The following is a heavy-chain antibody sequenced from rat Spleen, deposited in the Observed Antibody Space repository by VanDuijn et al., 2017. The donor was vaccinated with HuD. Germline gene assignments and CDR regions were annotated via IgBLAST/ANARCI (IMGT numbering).Heavy chain of an antibody. D-gene: IGHD1-4*01. CDR1: GFTLSDYV. CDR2: ISPSGATT. J-gene: IGHJ3*01. Sequence: EVQLVESGGGLVQPGRSLKLSCAASGFTLSDYVMHWIRQAPTKGLEWVTSISPSGATTNYRDSVKGRFTISRDNARGTLYLQMDSLRSEDTATDYCARVGTRVSRFAYWGQGTLVTVSS. V-gene: IGHV5-19*01. CDR3: ARVGTRVSRFAY.